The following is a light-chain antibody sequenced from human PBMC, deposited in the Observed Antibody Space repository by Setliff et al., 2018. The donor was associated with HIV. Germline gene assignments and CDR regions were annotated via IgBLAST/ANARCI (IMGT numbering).Light chain of an antibody. CDR3: CSYASGSTSLFV. CDR2: EVS. CDR1: STDVGTYNL. Sequence: QSALTQPASVSGSPGQSITISCTGTSTDVGTYNLVSWYQQHPGKAPKVMIYEVSKRPSGISNRFSGSKSGNTASLTISWLQPEDESDYYCCSYASGSTSLFVFGTGTKVTVL. J-gene: IGLJ1*01. V-gene: IGLV2-23*02.